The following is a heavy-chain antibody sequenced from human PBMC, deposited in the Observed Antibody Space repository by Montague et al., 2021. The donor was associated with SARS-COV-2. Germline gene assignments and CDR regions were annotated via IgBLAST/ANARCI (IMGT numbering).Heavy chain of an antibody. Sequence: SETLSFTCTVSGGSISSYYWSWIRQPPGKGLEWIGYINYSGSTNYNPSLKSRVTISVDTSKNQFSLKLSSVTAADTAVYYCARVFPRWLQFDPYFDYWGQGTLVTVSS. CDR3: ARVFPRWLQFDPYFDY. V-gene: IGHV4-59*01. CDR1: GGSISSYY. CDR2: INYSGST. J-gene: IGHJ4*02. D-gene: IGHD5-24*01.